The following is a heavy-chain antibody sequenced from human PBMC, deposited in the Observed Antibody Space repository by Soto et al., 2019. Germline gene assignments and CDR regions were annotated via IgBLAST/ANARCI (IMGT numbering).Heavy chain of an antibody. CDR1: GFTFSSYA. J-gene: IGHJ1*01. Sequence: HPGWSLRLSCAASGFTFSSYAMHWVRQAPGKGLEWVAVISYDGSNKYYADSVKGRFTISRDNSKNTLYLQMNSLRAEDTAVYYCARDRSTMAGQHWGQGTLVTVSS. CDR3: ARDRSTMAGQH. V-gene: IGHV3-30-3*01. CDR2: ISYDGSNK. D-gene: IGHD6-19*01.